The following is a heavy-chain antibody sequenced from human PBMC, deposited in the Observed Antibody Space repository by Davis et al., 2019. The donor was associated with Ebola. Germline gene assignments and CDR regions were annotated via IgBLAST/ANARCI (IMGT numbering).Heavy chain of an antibody. CDR3: AKDKNYDFWSGYPHDAFDT. J-gene: IGHJ3*02. Sequence: GSLRLSCAASGFTFSSYAMSWVRQAPGKGLEWVSAISGSGGSTYYADSVKGRFTISRDNSKNTLYLQMNSLRAEDTAIYYCAKDKNYDFWSGYPHDAFDTWGQGTMVTVSS. D-gene: IGHD3-3*01. CDR1: GFTFSSYA. V-gene: IGHV3-23*01. CDR2: ISGSGGST.